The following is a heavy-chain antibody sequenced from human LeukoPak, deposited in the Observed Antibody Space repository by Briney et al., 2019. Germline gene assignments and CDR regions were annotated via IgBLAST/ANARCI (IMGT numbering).Heavy chain of an antibody. CDR3: ARVKSGADILTGYYTSQYNWFDP. CDR2: IIPIFGTA. Sequence: ASVKVSCKASGGTFSSYAISWVRQAPGQGLEWMGGIIPIFGTANYAQKFQGRVTITADESTSTAYMELSSLRSEDTAVYYCARVKSGADILTGYYTSQYNWFDPWGQGTLVTVSS. V-gene: IGHV1-69*01. J-gene: IGHJ5*02. CDR1: GGTFSSYA. D-gene: IGHD3-9*01.